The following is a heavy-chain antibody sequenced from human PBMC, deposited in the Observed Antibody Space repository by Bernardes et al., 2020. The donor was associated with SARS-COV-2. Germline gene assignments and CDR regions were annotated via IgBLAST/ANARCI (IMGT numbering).Heavy chain of an antibody. Sequence: GGSLRLSCAASGFTLSTDAMHWVRQAPGKGLEWVALISYDGSNKYHADTVKGRFTISRDNSKNTLYLQMNSLRAEDTAVYYCARGYGGNYYYGMDVWGQGTTVTVSS. CDR3: ARGYGGNYYYGMDV. D-gene: IGHD4-17*01. CDR2: ISYDGSNK. V-gene: IGHV3-30-3*01. J-gene: IGHJ6*02. CDR1: GFTLSTDA.